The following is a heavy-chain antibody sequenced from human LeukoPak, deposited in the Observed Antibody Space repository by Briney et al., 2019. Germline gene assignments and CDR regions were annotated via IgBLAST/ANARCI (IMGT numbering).Heavy chain of an antibody. D-gene: IGHD6-19*01. CDR2: INHSGST. CDR3: ARSSGYSSGWPLGY. Sequence: SETLSLTCTVSGGSIRSSYYYWGWIRQPPGKGLEWIGEINHSGSTNYNPSLKSRVTISVDTSKNQFSLKLSSVTAADTAVYYCARSSGYSSGWPLGYWGQGTLVTVSS. CDR1: GGSIRSSYYY. V-gene: IGHV4-39*07. J-gene: IGHJ4*02.